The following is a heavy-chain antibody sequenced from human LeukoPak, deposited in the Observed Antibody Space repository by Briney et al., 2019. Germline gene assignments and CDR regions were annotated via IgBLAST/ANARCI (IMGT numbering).Heavy chain of an antibody. CDR3: ARDYYDSGGYYFGLFDY. D-gene: IGHD3-22*01. Sequence: GGSLRLSCAASGFTFSSYEMNWVRQAPGMGLEWVSYISSSGSTIYYADSVKGRFTISRDNAKNSLYLQMNSLRAEDTAVYYCARDYYDSGGYYFGLFDYWGQGTLVTVSS. V-gene: IGHV3-48*03. CDR2: ISSSGSTI. J-gene: IGHJ4*02. CDR1: GFTFSSYE.